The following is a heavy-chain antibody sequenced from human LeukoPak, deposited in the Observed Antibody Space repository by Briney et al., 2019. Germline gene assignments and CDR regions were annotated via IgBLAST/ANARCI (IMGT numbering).Heavy chain of an antibody. CDR1: GYTLTYYY. D-gene: IGHD6-19*01. CDR3: ARGPYSSGWYGLDY. CDR2: INPSGGST. Sequence: ASMKVSCKASGYTLTYYYMYWVRQAPGQGLEWMGLINPSGGSTSYVQELQGRVTMTRDTSTSTVYMELSSLRSEDTAVYYCARGPYSSGWYGLDYWGQGTLVTVSS. V-gene: IGHV1-46*04. J-gene: IGHJ4*02.